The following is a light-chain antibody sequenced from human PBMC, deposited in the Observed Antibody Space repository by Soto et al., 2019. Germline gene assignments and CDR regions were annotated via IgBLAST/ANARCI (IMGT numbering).Light chain of an antibody. CDR1: QSLNRD. CDR2: GAS. V-gene: IGKV3-15*01. CDR3: QQYNSWPIT. J-gene: IGKJ5*01. Sequence: PVARATRSSRASQSLNRDLAWYQQTPGQSPRLLIFGASIRATGIPARFSGSGSGTEFTLTIIGLQSEDFAVYYCQQYNSWPITFGEVALLEI.